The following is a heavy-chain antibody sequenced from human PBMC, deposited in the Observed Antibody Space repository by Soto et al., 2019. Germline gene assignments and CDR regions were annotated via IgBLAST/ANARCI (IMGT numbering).Heavy chain of an antibody. J-gene: IGHJ5*01. CDR2: INPRTGST. CDR3: AGCYSSDCIDS. Sequence: ASVKSSCKASGYIFNTYHLHWVRQAPGQGLGWRGVINPRTGSTTYAQKFQGRVTVTRDTATNTVYVELSSLTSDDAAVYYRAGCYSSDCIDSWGQGTLVTVSS. CDR1: GYIFNTYH. V-gene: IGHV1-46*02. D-gene: IGHD2-21*02.